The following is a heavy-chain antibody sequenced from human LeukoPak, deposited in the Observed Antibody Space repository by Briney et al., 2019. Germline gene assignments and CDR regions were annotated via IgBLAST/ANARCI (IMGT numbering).Heavy chain of an antibody. CDR2: IYHSGST. V-gene: IGHV4-30-2*01. CDR1: GGSLSSGGYY. Sequence: PSQTLSLTCTVSGGSLSSGGYYWSWIRQPPGKGLEWIGYIYHSGSTYYNPSLKSRVTTSVGTSKNQFSLKLSSVTAADTAVYYCARLSNYYYYYYMDVWGKGTTVTVSS. CDR3: ARLSNYYYYYYMDV. D-gene: IGHD4-11*01. J-gene: IGHJ6*03.